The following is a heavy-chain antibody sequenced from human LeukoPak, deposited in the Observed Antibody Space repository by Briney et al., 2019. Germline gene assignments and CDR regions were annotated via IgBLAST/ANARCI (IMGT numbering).Heavy chain of an antibody. V-gene: IGHV1-2*02. CDR2: ISPYIGGT. J-gene: IGHJ4*02. CDR1: GYTFTDYY. CDR3: ARDGSYYDFDY. D-gene: IGHD1-26*01. Sequence: ASVKVSCKASGYTFTDYYIHWVRQAPGQGLEWMGWISPYIGGTNYAQKFQGRVTMTRDTSISTAYMELSSLRSEDTAVYYCARDGSYYDFDYWGQGTLVTVSS.